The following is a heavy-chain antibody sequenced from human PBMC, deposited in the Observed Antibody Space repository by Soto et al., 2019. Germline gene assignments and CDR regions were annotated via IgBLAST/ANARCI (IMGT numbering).Heavy chain of an antibody. J-gene: IGHJ6*03. CDR2: ISSSSSYI. D-gene: IGHD3-10*01. Sequence: GGSLRLSCAASGFTFSSYSMNWVRQAPGKGLEWVSSISSSSSYIYYADSVKGRFTISRDNAKNSLYLQMNSLRAEDTAVYYCARAGRQDYYYMDVWGKGTTVTVSS. CDR3: ARAGRQDYYYMDV. V-gene: IGHV3-21*01. CDR1: GFTFSSYS.